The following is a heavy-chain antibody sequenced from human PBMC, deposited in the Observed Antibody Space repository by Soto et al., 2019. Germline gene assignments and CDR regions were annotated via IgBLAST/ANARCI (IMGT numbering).Heavy chain of an antibody. J-gene: IGHJ4*02. V-gene: IGHV3-23*01. CDR3: AKDRMYYYGSGSLLYLDY. D-gene: IGHD3-10*01. CDR2: ISGSGDRT. CDR1: GFTFSAYA. Sequence: EVQLLQSGGDLVQPGGSMRLSCAASGFTFSAYAMSWVRQAPGKGLEWVSAISGSGDRTYYADSVKGLFTISRDSSDNTLYLQMNSLRAEDTAIYYCAKDRMYYYGSGSLLYLDYWGQGTLVIVSS.